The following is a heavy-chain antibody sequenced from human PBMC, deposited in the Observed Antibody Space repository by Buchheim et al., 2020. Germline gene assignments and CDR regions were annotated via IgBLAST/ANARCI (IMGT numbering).Heavy chain of an antibody. CDR2: IWYDGSNK. Sequence: VQLLESGGGVVQPGRSLRLSCAASGFTFSSYGMHWVRQAPGKGLEWVAVIWYDGSNKYYADSVKGRFTISRDNSKNTLYLQMNSLRAEDTAVYYCARELLYGTPYYYYGMDVWGQGTT. V-gene: IGHV3-33*01. CDR1: GFTFSSYG. CDR3: ARELLYGTPYYYYGMDV. J-gene: IGHJ6*02. D-gene: IGHD2-2*02.